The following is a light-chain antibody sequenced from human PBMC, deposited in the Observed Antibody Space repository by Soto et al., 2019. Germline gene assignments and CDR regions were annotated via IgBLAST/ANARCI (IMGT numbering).Light chain of an antibody. CDR3: SSYTSTYTVI. CDR2: DVS. V-gene: IGLV2-14*01. J-gene: IGLJ2*01. Sequence: QSALTQPASVSGSPGQSITISCTGTSSDIGGYNYVSWYQQHPGKIPKLMIYDVSNRPSGVSNRFSGSKSGNTASLTISGLQAEDEGDYYCSSYTSTYTVIFGGGTKLTVL. CDR1: SSDIGGYNY.